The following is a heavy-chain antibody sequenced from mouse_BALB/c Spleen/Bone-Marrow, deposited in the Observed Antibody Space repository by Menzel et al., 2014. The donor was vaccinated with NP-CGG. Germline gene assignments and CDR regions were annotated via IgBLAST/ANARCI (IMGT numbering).Heavy chain of an antibody. CDR1: GFTFSSYA. CDR3: ARHDGYYAMDY. V-gene: IGHV5-9-3*01. CDR2: ISSGGSYT. J-gene: IGHJ4*01. D-gene: IGHD2-3*01. Sequence: EVQLVESGGGLVKPGGSLKLSCAASGFTFSSYAMSWVRQTPEKRLEWVATISSGGSYTYYPDSVKGRFTISRDNAKNTLYLQMSGLRSEDTAMYYCARHDGYYAMDYWGQGTSVTVSP.